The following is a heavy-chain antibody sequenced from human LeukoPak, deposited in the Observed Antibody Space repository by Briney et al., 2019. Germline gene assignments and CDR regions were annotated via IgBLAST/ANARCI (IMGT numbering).Heavy chain of an antibody. V-gene: IGHV4-39*07. Sequence: PSETLSLTCTVSGGSISSSSYYWGWIRQPPGKGLEWIGSIYYSGSTYYNPSLKSRVTISADTSKNQFSLKLSSVTAADTAGYYCARVSCLAFDPWGQGPLVTVSS. CDR1: GGSISSSSYY. CDR3: ARVSCLAFDP. J-gene: IGHJ5*02. D-gene: IGHD6-6*01. CDR2: IYYSGST.